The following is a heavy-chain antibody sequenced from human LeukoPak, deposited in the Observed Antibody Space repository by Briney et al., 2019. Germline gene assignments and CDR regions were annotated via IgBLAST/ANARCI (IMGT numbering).Heavy chain of an antibody. J-gene: IGHJ4*02. CDR1: GFTVTTYA. CDR2: ISSGAGST. V-gene: IGHV3-23*01. Sequence: GGSLRLSCAASGFTVTTYAMSWVRQAPGKGLEWVSTISSGAGSTYYADSVKGRFTISRDNSKNTLNLQMNSLRAEDTAIYYCASDPYSSSFYGGLDSWGQGTLVTVSS. D-gene: IGHD6-13*01. CDR3: ASDPYSSSFYGGLDS.